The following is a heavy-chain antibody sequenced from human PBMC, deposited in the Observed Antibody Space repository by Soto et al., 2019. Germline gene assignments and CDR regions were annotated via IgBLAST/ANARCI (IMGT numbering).Heavy chain of an antibody. V-gene: IGHV3-53*01. J-gene: IGHJ5*02. CDR1: GFTVSSNF. CDR3: ARGGPAYWFDP. D-gene: IGHD2-2*01. Sequence: GWSLRLSCAASGFTVSSNFMTWVRQAPGKGLEWASVIYTGGSTYYTDSVKGRFTISRDNSKNTLYLQMNSLRAEDTALYYCARGGPAYWFDPWGQGTMVTVSS. CDR2: IYTGGST.